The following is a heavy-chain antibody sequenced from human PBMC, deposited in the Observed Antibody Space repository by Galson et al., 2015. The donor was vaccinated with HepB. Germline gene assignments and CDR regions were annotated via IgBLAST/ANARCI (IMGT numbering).Heavy chain of an antibody. CDR1: GGTFSRYA. J-gene: IGHJ4*02. V-gene: IGHV1-69*13. Sequence: SVKVSCKASGGTFSRYAISWVRQAPGQGLEWMGGIIAIFRTAKYAQKFQGRVTITADESTSTTSMELSSLRSEDTAVYYCAVLSSGSSSRYHYFDYWGQGALVTVSS. CDR2: IIAIFRTA. CDR3: AVLSSGSSSRYHYFDY. D-gene: IGHD6-13*01.